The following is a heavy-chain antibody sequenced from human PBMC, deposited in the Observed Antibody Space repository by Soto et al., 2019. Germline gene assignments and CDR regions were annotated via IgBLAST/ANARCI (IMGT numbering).Heavy chain of an antibody. D-gene: IGHD3-3*01. Sequence: GGSLRLSCTASGFTFGDYAMSWFRQAPGKGLEWVGFIRSKAYGGTTEYAASVKGRFTISRDDSKSIAYLQMNSLKTEETAVYYCTRTLHVLRFLEWSHRDAFDIWGQGTMVTVSS. V-gene: IGHV3-49*03. CDR2: IRSKAYGGTT. CDR1: GFTFGDYA. J-gene: IGHJ3*02. CDR3: TRTLHVLRFLEWSHRDAFDI.